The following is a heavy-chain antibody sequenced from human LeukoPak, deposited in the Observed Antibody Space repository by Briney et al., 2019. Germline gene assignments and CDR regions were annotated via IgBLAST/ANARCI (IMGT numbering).Heavy chain of an antibody. V-gene: IGHV3-30-3*01. CDR2: ISYDGSNK. Sequence: GGSLRLSCAASGFTFSSYAMHWVRQAPGKGLEWVAVISYDGSNKYYADSVKGRFTISRDNSKNTLYLQINSLRAEDTAVYYCAKVTGGDMITYGGLDYWGQGTLVTVSS. CDR3: AKVTGGDMITYGGLDY. D-gene: IGHD3-16*01. J-gene: IGHJ4*02. CDR1: GFTFSSYA.